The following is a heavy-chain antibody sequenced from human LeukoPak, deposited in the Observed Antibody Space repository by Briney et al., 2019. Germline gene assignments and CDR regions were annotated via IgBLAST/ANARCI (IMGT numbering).Heavy chain of an antibody. CDR2: IYYSGST. J-gene: IGHJ4*02. CDR3: ARCGIETGYRFDY. V-gene: IGHV4-39*07. CDR1: GGSISSSSYY. Sequence: SETLSLTCTVSGGSISSSSYYWGWIRQPPGKGLEWIGSIYYSGSTYYNPSLKSRVTISVDTSKNQVSLKLNSVTAADTALYYCARCGIETGYRFDYWGQGILVTVSS. D-gene: IGHD5-18*01.